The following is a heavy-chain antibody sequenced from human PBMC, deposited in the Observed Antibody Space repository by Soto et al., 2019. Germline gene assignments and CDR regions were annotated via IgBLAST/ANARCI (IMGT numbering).Heavy chain of an antibody. Sequence: SLTCAVSGGSISSGGYSWSWIRQHPGKGLEWIGYIYYSGITYYNPSLKSRVTISVDTSKNQFSLKLSSVTAADTAVYYCARGRSYGSGSYYNDDWFDPWGQGTLVTVSS. V-gene: IGHV4-31*11. J-gene: IGHJ5*02. CDR3: ARGRSYGSGSYYNDDWFDP. D-gene: IGHD3-10*01. CDR1: GGSISSGGYS. CDR2: IYYSGIT.